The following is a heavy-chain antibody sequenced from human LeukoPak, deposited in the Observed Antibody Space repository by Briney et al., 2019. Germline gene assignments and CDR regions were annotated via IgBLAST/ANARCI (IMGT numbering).Heavy chain of an antibody. CDR3: LRGDRRDY. CDR2: IDSSGGYM. CDR1: GFTFMNYA. J-gene: IGHJ4*02. Sequence: SGGSLRLSCATSGFTFMNYAMSWVRQAPGKGLEWVSSIDSSGGYMFYADSVKGRFIISRDNAKDSLYLQMNSLRVEDTAVYYCLRGDRRDYWGQGTLVTVSS. V-gene: IGHV3-21*06.